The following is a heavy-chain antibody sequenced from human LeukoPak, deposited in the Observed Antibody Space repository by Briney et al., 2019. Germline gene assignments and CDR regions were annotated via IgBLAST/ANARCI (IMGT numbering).Heavy chain of an antibody. CDR3: ARDTVVPAALRGDAFDI. CDR2: ISSSSSNI. J-gene: IGHJ3*02. Sequence: PGGSLRLSCAASGLTFSSYSMNWVRQAPGKGLEWVSSISSSSSNIYYADSVKGGFTISKNSAKNSLYLQMNSLRAEDTAVYYCARDTVVPAALRGDAFDIWGQGTMVTVPS. V-gene: IGHV3-21*01. D-gene: IGHD2-2*01. CDR1: GLTFSSYS.